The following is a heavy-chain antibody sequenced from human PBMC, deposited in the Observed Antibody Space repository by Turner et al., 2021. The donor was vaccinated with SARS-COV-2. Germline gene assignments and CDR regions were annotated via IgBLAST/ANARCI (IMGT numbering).Heavy chain of an antibody. CDR2: IYSGVST. J-gene: IGHJ4*02. D-gene: IGHD3-22*01. V-gene: IGHV3-66*03. CDR3: VKAGGGYYYDSSGTGTDYFDY. CDR1: GFTVSSNY. Sequence: EVQLVESGGGLIQPGGSLRLSCAASGFTVSSNYMNWVRQAPGKGLEWVSVIYSGVSTFYADSVKGRFTISRDNSKNTLYLQMSSLRAEDTAVYYCVKAGGGYYYDSSGTGTDYFDYWGQGTLVTVSS.